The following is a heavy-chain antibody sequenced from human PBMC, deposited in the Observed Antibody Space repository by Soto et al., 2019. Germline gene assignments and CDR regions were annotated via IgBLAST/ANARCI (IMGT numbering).Heavy chain of an antibody. CDR3: ARDLAVGLVDY. V-gene: IGHV1-18*01. CDR2: ISAYNGNT. J-gene: IGHJ4*02. Sequence: QVQLVQSGAEVKKPGASVKVSCKASGYTFTSYGISWVRQAPGQGLEWMGWISAYNGNTKYAQKRQGRVTTTPGTCARAAYMEVRSLRSDDTAVYYCARDLAVGLVDYWGQGTLVTVSS. D-gene: IGHD6-19*01. CDR1: GYTFTSYG.